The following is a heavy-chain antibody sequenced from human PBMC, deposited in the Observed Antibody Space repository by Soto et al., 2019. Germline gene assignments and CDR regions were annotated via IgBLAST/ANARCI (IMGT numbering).Heavy chain of an antibody. CDR2: IYWDDDK. D-gene: IGHD2-15*01. CDR3: AHSRSCSGGSCYFVD. V-gene: IGHV2-5*02. CDR1: GFSLSTSGVG. Sequence: QITLKESGPTLVKPTQTLTLTCTFSGFSLSTSGVGVGWIRQPPGKALEWLALIYWDDDKRYSPSLKSRLTFTEHTPKHQMVLTLTTVDPVDTATYYCAHSRSCSGGSCYFVDWGRGTPVAVSS. J-gene: IGHJ4*02.